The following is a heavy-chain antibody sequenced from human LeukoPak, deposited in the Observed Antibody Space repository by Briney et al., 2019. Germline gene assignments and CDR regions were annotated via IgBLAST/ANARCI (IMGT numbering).Heavy chain of an antibody. J-gene: IGHJ6*03. CDR3: ARDGSYSSRHRDV. CDR1: GYTFTNNF. CDR2: INPSGDNT. V-gene: IGHV1-46*01. D-gene: IGHD6-13*01. Sequence: ASVKVSCKASGYTFTNNFMHWVRQAPGQGLEWMGIINPSGDNTWYAQKFQGRVTMTRDMATSTDYMEVSSLRSEDTAVYYCARDGSYSSRHRDVWGKGTTVTVSS.